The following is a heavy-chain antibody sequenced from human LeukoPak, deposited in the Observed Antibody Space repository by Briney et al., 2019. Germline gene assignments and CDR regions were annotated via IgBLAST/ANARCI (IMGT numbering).Heavy chain of an antibody. CDR2: ISHTGST. Sequence: SETLSLTYTVSGASINGHYWSWVRQSPEKGLEWIGYISHTGSTNYNPFLKSRVTMSVDTSKKQFSLKLSSVTAADTAIYYCARDQISINAPDIWGQGTLVTVSS. J-gene: IGHJ3*02. D-gene: IGHD3-10*01. V-gene: IGHV4-59*11. CDR1: GASINGHY. CDR3: ARDQISINAPDI.